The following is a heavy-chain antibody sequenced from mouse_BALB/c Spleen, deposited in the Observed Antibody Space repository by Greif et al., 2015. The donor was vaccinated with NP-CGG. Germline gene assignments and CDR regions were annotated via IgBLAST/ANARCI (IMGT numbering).Heavy chain of an antibody. Sequence: VQLQESGAELVRPGTSVKVSCKASGYAFTNYLIEWVKQRPGQGLEWIGVINPGSGGANYNEKFKGKATLTADKSSSTAYMQLSSLTSDDSAVYFCARNYGSFYFDYWGQGTTLTVSS. J-gene: IGHJ2*01. CDR1: GYAFTNYL. CDR2: INPGSGGA. V-gene: IGHV1-54*01. CDR3: ARNYGSFYFDY. D-gene: IGHD1-1*01.